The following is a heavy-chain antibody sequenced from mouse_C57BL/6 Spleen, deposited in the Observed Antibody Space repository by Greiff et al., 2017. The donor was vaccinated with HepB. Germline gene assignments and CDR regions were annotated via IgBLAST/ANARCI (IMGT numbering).Heavy chain of an antibody. D-gene: IGHD1-1*01. J-gene: IGHJ4*01. CDR2: ISSGGDYI. V-gene: IGHV5-9-1*02. Sequence: EVKLMESGEGLVKPGGSLKLSCAASGFTFSSYAMSWVRQTPEKRLEWVAYISSGGDYIYYADTVKGRFTISRDNARNTLYLQMSSRKSEDTAMYYCTRAYYYGSSYSAMDYWGQGTSVTVSS. CDR3: TRAYYYGSSYSAMDY. CDR1: GFTFSSYA.